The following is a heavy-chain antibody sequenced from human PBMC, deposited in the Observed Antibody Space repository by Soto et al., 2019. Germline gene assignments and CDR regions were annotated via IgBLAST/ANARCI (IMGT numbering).Heavy chain of an antibody. CDR3: ARAFSDAFDI. J-gene: IGHJ3*02. Sequence: KAGGSLRLSCAASGFTFSDYYMTWIRQAPGKGLEWVSYISSSGTGIYYADSVKGRFTISRDNAKKSLYLQMSSLGAKDTAVYYCARAFSDAFDIWGQGTMVTVSS. V-gene: IGHV3-11*01. CDR1: GFTFSDYY. CDR2: ISSSGTGI.